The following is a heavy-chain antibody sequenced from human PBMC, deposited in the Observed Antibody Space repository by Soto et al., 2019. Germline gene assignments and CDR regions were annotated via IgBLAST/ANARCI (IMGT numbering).Heavy chain of an antibody. CDR1: GGTFSSYA. J-gene: IGHJ6*02. CDR3: ARDRGISDDSSSWYTLRHMYYGMDV. V-gene: IGHV1-69*13. CDR2: IIPIFGTA. Sequence: ASVKVSCKASGGTFSSYAISWVRQAPGQGLEWMGGIIPIFGTANYAQKFQGRVTITADESTSTAYMELSSLRSEDTAVYYCARDRGISDDSSSWYTLRHMYYGMDVWGQGTTVTVSS. D-gene: IGHD6-13*01.